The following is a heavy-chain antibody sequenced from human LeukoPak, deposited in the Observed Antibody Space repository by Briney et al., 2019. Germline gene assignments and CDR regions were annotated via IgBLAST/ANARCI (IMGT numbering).Heavy chain of an antibody. CDR3: ARGGVGYYDSSGIDAFDI. CDR2: MNPNSGNT. Sequence: EASVKVSCKASGYTFTRYDINWVRQATGQGLEWMGWMNPNSGNTGYAQKFQGRVTMTRNTSISTAYMELSSLRSEDTAVYYCARGGVGYYDSSGIDAFDIWGQGTMVTVSS. V-gene: IGHV1-8*01. D-gene: IGHD3-22*01. J-gene: IGHJ3*02. CDR1: GYTFTRYD.